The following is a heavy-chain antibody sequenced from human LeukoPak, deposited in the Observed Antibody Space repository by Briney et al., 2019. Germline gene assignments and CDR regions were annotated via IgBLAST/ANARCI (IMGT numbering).Heavy chain of an antibody. Sequence: SVKVSCKASGGTFISYAISWVRQAPGQGLEWMGGIIPIFGTANYAQKFQGRVTSTADESTSTAYMELSSLRSEDTAVYYCARVNPVPFRTTVVREFDYWGQGTLVTVSS. V-gene: IGHV1-69*01. D-gene: IGHD4-23*01. CDR2: IIPIFGTA. CDR3: ARVNPVPFRTTVVREFDY. CDR1: GGTFISYA. J-gene: IGHJ4*02.